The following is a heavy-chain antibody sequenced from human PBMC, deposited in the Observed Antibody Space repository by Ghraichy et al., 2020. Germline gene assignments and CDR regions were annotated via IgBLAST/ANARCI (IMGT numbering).Heavy chain of an antibody. Sequence: GGSLRLSCAASGFTFSSYSMNWVRQAPGKGLEWVSYISSSSSNIYYVDSVKGRFTISRDNAKNSLYLQMNSLRAEDTAVYYCARRSRDSGYDDYWGQGTLVTVSS. D-gene: IGHD5-12*01. CDR2: ISSSSSNI. CDR3: ARRSRDSGYDDY. V-gene: IGHV3-48*04. J-gene: IGHJ4*02. CDR1: GFTFSSYS.